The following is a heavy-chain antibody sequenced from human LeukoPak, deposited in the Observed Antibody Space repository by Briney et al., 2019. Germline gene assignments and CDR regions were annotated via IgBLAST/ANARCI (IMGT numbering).Heavy chain of an antibody. J-gene: IGHJ5*02. D-gene: IGHD3-10*01. CDR2: VYHGGIT. CDR1: GDSISSNYW. CDR3: ARAAYGSGSYFRP. V-gene: IGHV4-4*02. Sequence: SETLSLTCAVSGDSISSNYWWNWVRQPPGEGLEWIGEVYHGGITNYNPSLKSRVTISLDMSKNQFSLILTSVTAADTAVYFCARAAYGSGSYFRPWGQGNLVIVSS.